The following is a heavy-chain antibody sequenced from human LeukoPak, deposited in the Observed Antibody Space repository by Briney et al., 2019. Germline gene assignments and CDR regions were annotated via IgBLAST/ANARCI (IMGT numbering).Heavy chain of an antibody. CDR3: ARLLEDYYGSGSHCDY. J-gene: IGHJ4*02. CDR1: GGTFTSYD. V-gene: IGHV1-18*01. CDR2: ISAYNGNT. Sequence: GASVKVSCKASGGTFTSYDISWVRQAPGQGLEWMGWISAYNGNTNYAQKLQGRVTMTTDTSTSTAYLELRSLRSEDTAVYYCARLLEDYYGSGSHCDYWGEGTLVTVSS. D-gene: IGHD3-10*01.